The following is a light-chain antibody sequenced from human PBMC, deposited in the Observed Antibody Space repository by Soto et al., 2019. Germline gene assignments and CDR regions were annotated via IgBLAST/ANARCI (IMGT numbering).Light chain of an antibody. CDR3: QHSYDSQFN. Sequence: DIQLTQSPSSLSASVGDEVTITCRASQGISHSLTWYQQKPGRAPTLLIYGVSTLQSGVPPRFRGGGSSTEFTLTMSNLQLESFAPYYCQHSYDSQFNFSGGTRVEIK. CDR1: QGISHS. V-gene: IGKV1-39*01. J-gene: IGKJ4*01. CDR2: GVS.